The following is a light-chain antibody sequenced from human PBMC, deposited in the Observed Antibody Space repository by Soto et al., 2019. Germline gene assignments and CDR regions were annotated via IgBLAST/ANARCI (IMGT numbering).Light chain of an antibody. CDR1: QGISSY. Sequence: IRMTQSPSSFSASTGDRVTITCRASQGISSYLAWYQQKPGKAPKLLIYAASTLQSGVPSRFSGSGSGTDFTLTITCLQSEDLATYFCQQYYSYPLTFGGGTKVEIK. J-gene: IGKJ4*01. CDR3: QQYYSYPLT. CDR2: AAS. V-gene: IGKV1-8*01.